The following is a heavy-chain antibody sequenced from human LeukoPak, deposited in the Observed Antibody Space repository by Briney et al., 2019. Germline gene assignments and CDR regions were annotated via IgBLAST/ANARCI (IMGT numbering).Heavy chain of an antibody. CDR2: ISINTDT. V-gene: IGHV3-53*01. CDR1: GIAVTGNY. D-gene: IGHD1-26*01. CDR3: AIAQSWDELFDS. J-gene: IGHJ4*02. Sequence: GGSLRLSCAASGIAVTGNYMSWVRQPPGEGLEWVSFISINTDTFYADSVRGRFTVSRDSSENTLFLQMSSLRDEDSAVYYCAIAQSWDELFDSWGQGTLVTVSS.